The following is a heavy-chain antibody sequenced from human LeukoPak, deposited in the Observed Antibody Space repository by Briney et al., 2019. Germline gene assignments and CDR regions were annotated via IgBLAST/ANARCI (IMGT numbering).Heavy chain of an antibody. V-gene: IGHV3-23*01. D-gene: IGHD3-22*01. Sequence: GGSLRLSCAASGFTFSSYGMSWVRQAPGKGLEWVSAISGSGGSTYYADSVKGRFTISRDNSKNTLYLQMNSLRAEDTAVYYCAKGAGYDSSGYPDAFDIWGQGTMVTVSS. CDR2: ISGSGGST. CDR1: GFTFSSYG. J-gene: IGHJ3*02. CDR3: AKGAGYDSSGYPDAFDI.